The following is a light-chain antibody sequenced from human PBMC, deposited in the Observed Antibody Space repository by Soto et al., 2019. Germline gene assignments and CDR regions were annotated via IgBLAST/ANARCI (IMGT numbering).Light chain of an antibody. J-gene: IGKJ1*01. CDR1: HIFLYGSNNKNY. CDR2: WAS. V-gene: IGKV4-1*01. Sequence: DIVMTQSPDSLAVSLVERATINCKSIHIFLYGSNNKNYLAWYQQKPGQPPKLLIYWASTRESGVPDRFSGSGSGTDFTLTISSLQAEDVAVYYCQQYYSSPTWTFGQGTKVDIK. CDR3: QQYYSSPTWT.